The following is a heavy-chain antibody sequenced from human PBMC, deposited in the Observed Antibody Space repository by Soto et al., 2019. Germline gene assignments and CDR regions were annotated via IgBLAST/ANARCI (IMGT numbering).Heavy chain of an antibody. Sequence: QVQLVQSGAEVKKPGSSVKVSCKASGGTFSSYAISWVRQAPGQGLEWMGGIIPIFGTANYAQKFQGRVTITADKSTSTAYMELSSLRSEDTGVYYCAILRGSGYDSYYGMDVCGQGTTVTVSS. CDR3: AILRGSGYDSYYGMDV. J-gene: IGHJ6*02. CDR1: GGTFSSYA. CDR2: IIPIFGTA. V-gene: IGHV1-69*06. D-gene: IGHD5-12*01.